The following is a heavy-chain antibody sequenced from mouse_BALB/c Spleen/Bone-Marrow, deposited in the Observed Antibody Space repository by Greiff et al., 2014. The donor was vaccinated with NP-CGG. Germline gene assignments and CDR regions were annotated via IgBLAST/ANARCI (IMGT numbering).Heavy chain of an antibody. V-gene: IGHV1S135*01. CDR1: GYVFTYYQ. J-gene: IGHJ2*01. Sequence: VQLKESGPELGKPGASVKGSCQASGYVFTYYQMNWVEPSHGKSLLWIGYIDPYSGGTNYNQKFRGKATLTVDKSSSTAYMHLNSLTSEDSAVYYCSRGVLAYFDYWGQGTTLTVSS. CDR2: IDPYSGGT. D-gene: IGHD2-14*01. CDR3: SRGVLAYFDY.